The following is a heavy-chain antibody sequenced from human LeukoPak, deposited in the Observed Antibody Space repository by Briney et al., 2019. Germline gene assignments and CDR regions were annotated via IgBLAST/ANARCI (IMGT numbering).Heavy chain of an antibody. D-gene: IGHD3-22*01. CDR3: AKSMIVVPKSAFDI. CDR1: GFTFSSYW. J-gene: IGHJ3*02. CDR2: IKEDGSEK. Sequence: GGSLRLSCAASGFTFSSYWMSWVRQAPGKGLEWVANIKEDGSEKYYVDSVKGRFTISRDNAKNSLYVQMNSLGAEDTAVYYCAKSMIVVPKSAFDIWGQGTMVTVSS. V-gene: IGHV3-7*03.